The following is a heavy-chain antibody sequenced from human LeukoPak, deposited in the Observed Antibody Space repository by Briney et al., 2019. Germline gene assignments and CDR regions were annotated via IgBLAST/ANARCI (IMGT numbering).Heavy chain of an antibody. V-gene: IGHV1-69*04. J-gene: IGHJ5*02. CDR1: GGTFSSYA. D-gene: IGHD3-22*01. CDR3: ARTPATYYYDSSPRNWFDP. Sequence: SVKVSCKASGGTFSSYAISWVRQAPGQGLEWMGRIIPILGIANYAQKFQGRVTITADKSTSTAYMELSSLRSEDTAVYYCARTPATYYYDSSPRNWFDPWGQGTLVTVSS. CDR2: IIPILGIA.